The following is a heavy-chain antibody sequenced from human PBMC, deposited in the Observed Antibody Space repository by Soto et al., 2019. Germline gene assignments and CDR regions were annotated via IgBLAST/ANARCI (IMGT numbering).Heavy chain of an antibody. Sequence: QVQLVQSGAEVKKPGSSVKVSCKASGGTFSSYTISWVRQSPGQGLEWMGRIIPILGIAHYAQKFQGRVTITADKSTSTAYMELSSLRFEDTAVYYCARVGCSSTSCYRSDSHNWFDPWGQGTLVTVSS. CDR1: GGTFSSYT. V-gene: IGHV1-69*02. CDR2: IIPILGIA. D-gene: IGHD2-2*01. J-gene: IGHJ5*02. CDR3: ARVGCSSTSCYRSDSHNWFDP.